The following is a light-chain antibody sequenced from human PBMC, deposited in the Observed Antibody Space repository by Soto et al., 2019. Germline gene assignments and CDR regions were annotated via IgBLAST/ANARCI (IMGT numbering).Light chain of an antibody. CDR3: QSYDSGLSGSV. J-gene: IGLJ3*02. CDR2: GNN. V-gene: IGLV1-40*01. CDR1: DSNIGENFD. Sequence: QSVLTQPPSVSGAPGQRVTTSCTGSDSNIGENFDIHWYQQLPGTAPKLLIYGNNNRPSGVPDRFSASRSGTSASLAITGLQAEDEADYYCQSYDSGLSGSVFGGGTKLTVL.